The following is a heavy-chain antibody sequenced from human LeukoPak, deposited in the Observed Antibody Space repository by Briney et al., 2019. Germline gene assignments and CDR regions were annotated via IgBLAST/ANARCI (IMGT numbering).Heavy chain of an antibody. CDR3: AKSGDDSSQGLDV. CDR2: ISYDESFK. Sequence: GGSLRLSCAASGFTFSSYGLHWVRQAPGKGLEWVAVISYDESFKYYSDSVKGRFTISRDNSKNTLYLQMNSLRAEDTAVYYCAKSGDDSSQGLDVWGKGTTVTVSS. V-gene: IGHV3-30*18. D-gene: IGHD3-22*01. CDR1: GFTFSSYG. J-gene: IGHJ6*04.